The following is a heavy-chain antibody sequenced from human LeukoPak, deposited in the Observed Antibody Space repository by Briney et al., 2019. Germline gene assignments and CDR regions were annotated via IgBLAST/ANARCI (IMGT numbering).Heavy chain of an antibody. V-gene: IGHV4-59*08. J-gene: IGHJ6*02. CDR2: IYYSGST. CDR3: ARHKAQPFFYYYGSAEDYYYGMDV. D-gene: IGHD3-10*01. CDR1: GGSISSYY. Sequence: SETLSLTCTVSGGSISSYYWSWIRQPPGKGLEWIGYIYYSGSTNYNPSLKSRVTISVDTSKNQFSLKLSSVTAADTAVYYCARHKAQPFFYYYGSAEDYYYGMDVWGQGTTVTVSS.